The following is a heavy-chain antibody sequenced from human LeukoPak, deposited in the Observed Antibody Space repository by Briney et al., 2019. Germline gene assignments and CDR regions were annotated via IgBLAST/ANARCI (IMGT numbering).Heavy chain of an antibody. J-gene: IGHJ4*02. CDR2: ITSGFTP. CDR1: GLTFSDYA. V-gene: IGHV3-23*01. CDR3: AKDYSDSRVADVFFEY. D-gene: IGHD2-15*01. Sequence: GGSLRLSCAASGLTFSDYAMSWFRQAPGKGLEWVSGITSGFTPHYADSVKGRFTISRDSSKNTFHLQLNSLRAEDTAVYYCAKDYSDSRVADVFFEYWGQGTLVTVSS.